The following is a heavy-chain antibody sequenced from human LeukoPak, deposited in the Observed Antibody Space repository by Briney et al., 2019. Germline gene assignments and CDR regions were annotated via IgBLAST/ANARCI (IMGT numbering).Heavy chain of an antibody. V-gene: IGHV1-46*01. J-gene: IGHJ6*02. CDR1: GNTITRYY. CDR3: ARSYSEFYGMDV. D-gene: IGHD4-11*01. CDR2: INPSGGSQ. Sequence: ASVNVSCKSSGNTITRYYMHWVRQAPGQGLEWMGVINPSGGSQSYAQKFRGRVTMTRDTSTSTVYMELSSLRSEDTAVYYCARSYSEFYGMDVWGRGTTVTVSS.